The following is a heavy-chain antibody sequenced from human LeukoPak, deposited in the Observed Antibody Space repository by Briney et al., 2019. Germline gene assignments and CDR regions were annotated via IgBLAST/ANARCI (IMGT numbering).Heavy chain of an antibody. Sequence: ASVKVSCKASGYTFTGYYMHWVRQAPGQGLEWMGWINPNSGGTNYAQKFQGRVTMTRDTSISTAYMELSRLRSGDTAVYYCARVAAAGTEGAFDIWGQGTMVTVSS. CDR2: INPNSGGT. V-gene: IGHV1-2*02. J-gene: IGHJ3*02. CDR3: ARVAAAGTEGAFDI. CDR1: GYTFTGYY. D-gene: IGHD6-13*01.